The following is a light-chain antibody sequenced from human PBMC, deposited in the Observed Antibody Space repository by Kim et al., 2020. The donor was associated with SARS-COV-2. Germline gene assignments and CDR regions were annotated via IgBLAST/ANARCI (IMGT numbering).Light chain of an antibody. CDR1: SLRSYY. J-gene: IGLJ3*02. CDR2: GRN. CDR3: NSRDSSGNHWV. Sequence: ALGQTVRTTCQGDSLRSYYASWYQQKPGQAPVPVIYGRNNRPSGIPDRFSGSSSGNTASLTITGAQAEDEADYYCNSRDSSGNHWVFGGGTKLTVL. V-gene: IGLV3-19*01.